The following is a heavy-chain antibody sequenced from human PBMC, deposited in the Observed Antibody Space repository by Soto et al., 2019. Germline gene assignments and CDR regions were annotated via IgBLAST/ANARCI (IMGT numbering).Heavy chain of an antibody. Sequence: PGESRKISCKGSGYSFTSYWISWVRQMPGRGLEWMGRIDPSDSYTNYSRSFQGHVTGSADKSISTAYLQWSSMKASDAAMYYCARHAHYYGSGRPCMEVLGQGTTVTVSS. J-gene: IGHJ6*02. D-gene: IGHD3-10*01. CDR3: ARHAHYYGSGRPCMEV. CDR1: GYSFTSYW. V-gene: IGHV5-10-1*01. CDR2: IDPSDSYT.